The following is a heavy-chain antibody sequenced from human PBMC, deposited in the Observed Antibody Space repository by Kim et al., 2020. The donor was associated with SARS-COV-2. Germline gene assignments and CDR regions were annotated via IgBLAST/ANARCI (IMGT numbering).Heavy chain of an antibody. D-gene: IGHD3-10*01. V-gene: IGHV3-30*04. J-gene: IGHJ4*02. CDR2: ISYDGSNK. CDR1: GFTFSSYA. Sequence: GGSLRLSCAASGFTFSSYAMHWVRQAPGKGLEWVAVISYDGSNKYYADSVKGRFTISRDNSKNTLYMQMNSLRAEDTAVYYCAREGRGGYYWGQGTLVTVSS. CDR3: AREGRGGYY.